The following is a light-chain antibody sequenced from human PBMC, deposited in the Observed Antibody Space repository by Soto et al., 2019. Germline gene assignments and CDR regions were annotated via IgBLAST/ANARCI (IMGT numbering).Light chain of an antibody. Sequence: DIQMTQSPSSLSASVGDRVTITCRASQSISSYLNWYQQKPGKAPKLLIYAASSLQSGVPSRFSGSGSGTDFTLTSSSLQPEDFATYYCQQSSSTLLTFGGGTKVEIK. CDR2: AAS. CDR3: QQSSSTLLT. V-gene: IGKV1-39*01. CDR1: QSISSY. J-gene: IGKJ4*01.